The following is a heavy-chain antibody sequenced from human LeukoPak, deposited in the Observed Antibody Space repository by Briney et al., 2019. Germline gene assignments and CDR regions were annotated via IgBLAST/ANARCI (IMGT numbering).Heavy chain of an antibody. J-gene: IGHJ4*02. CDR2: ISAYNGNT. D-gene: IGHD3-16*01. Sequence: ASVKVSCKASGYTFNSYGISWVRQAPGQGLEWMGWISAYNGNTDYAQSLQGRVTMTIDTSTSTVYMELRSLRSHDTAVYYCARDVGRSYDLDYWGQGTLVTVSS. V-gene: IGHV1-18*01. CDR1: GYTFNSYG. CDR3: ARDVGRSYDLDY.